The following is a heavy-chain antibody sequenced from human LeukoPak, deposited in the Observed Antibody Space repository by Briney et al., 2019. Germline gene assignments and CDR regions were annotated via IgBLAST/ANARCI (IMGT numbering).Heavy chain of an antibody. D-gene: IGHD4/OR15-4a*01. Sequence: PGGSLRLSCAASGFTFNTYWMSWVRQAPGKGLEWVGNIKDDGSAKYYVDSVKGRFTISRDNTKNSLYLQMNNLRVEDTAVYYCARDTPGYGAYENWGQGTRVIVSS. CDR2: IKDDGSAK. CDR3: ARDTPGYGAYEN. J-gene: IGHJ4*02. CDR1: GFTFNTYW. V-gene: IGHV3-7*01.